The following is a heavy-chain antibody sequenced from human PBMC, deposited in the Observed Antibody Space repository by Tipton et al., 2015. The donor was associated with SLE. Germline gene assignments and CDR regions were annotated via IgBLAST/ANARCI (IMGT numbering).Heavy chain of an antibody. CDR2: IYSSVGT. CDR3: ARSPAYCGGDCYDNWFDP. V-gene: IGHV4-4*09. Sequence: LRLSCTVSGGSISTYYWTWIRQPPGKGLEWIGYIYSSVGTSYNPSLRSRVTVSVDTSKNQFSLKLTSVTAADTAVYFCARSPAYCGGDCYDNWFDPWGQGTLVTVSS. J-gene: IGHJ5*02. D-gene: IGHD2-21*01. CDR1: GGSISTYY.